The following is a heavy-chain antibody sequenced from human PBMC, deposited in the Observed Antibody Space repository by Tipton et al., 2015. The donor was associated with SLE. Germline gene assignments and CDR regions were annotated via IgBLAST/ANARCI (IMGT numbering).Heavy chain of an antibody. CDR3: ATHGSSRTGRDH. CDR1: GDSITCHY. CDR2: IFYIGSS. J-gene: IGHJ5*02. V-gene: IGHV4-59*11. Sequence: TLSLTCTVSGDSITCHYLRCFRQPPGEGLDWIRYIFYIGSSNYNPSLKSRVTIIADTSKNQFSLKRTSVTAADSAVSYCATHGSSRTGRDHWGQG. D-gene: IGHD5-12*01.